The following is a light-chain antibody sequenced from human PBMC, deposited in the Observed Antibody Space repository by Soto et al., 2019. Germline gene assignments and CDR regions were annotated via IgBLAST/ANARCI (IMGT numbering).Light chain of an antibody. Sequence: DIQMTQSPSSLSASVGDRVTITCRASQSIGRFLNWHQQKPGKAPNVLINVASTLRSGVPSRLSGSGSGRDFDVTINSLQPEDFATYFCQHSFTTQLTVGGGTKVDIK. CDR3: QHSFTTQLT. V-gene: IGKV1-39*01. CDR1: QSIGRF. CDR2: VAS. J-gene: IGKJ4*01.